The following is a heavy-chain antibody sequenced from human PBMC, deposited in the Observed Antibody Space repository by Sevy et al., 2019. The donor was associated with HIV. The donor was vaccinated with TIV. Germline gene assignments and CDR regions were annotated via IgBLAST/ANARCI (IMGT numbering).Heavy chain of an antibody. Sequence: GGSLRLSCAASGFTFSNYAMNWVRQAPGKGLEWVSGISGSGGSGDKTNYADSVKGRFTISRDDSKNSLYLQLNSRRAEDTAIYYCASKYDSSGYFDYWGQGTLVTVSS. CDR3: ASKYDSSGYFDY. J-gene: IGHJ4*02. CDR1: GFTFSNYA. CDR2: ISGSGGSGDKT. D-gene: IGHD3-22*01. V-gene: IGHV3-23*01.